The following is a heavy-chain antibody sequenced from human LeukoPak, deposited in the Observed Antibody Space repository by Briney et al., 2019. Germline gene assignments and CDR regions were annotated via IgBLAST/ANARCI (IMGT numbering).Heavy chain of an antibody. J-gene: IGHJ4*02. V-gene: IGHV1-69*04. D-gene: IGHD3-22*01. CDR3: ASSNTADYYDSSGYYDY. CDR1: GGTFSSYA. Sequence: SVKVSCKASGGTFSSYAISWVRQAPGQGLEWMGRIIPILGIANYAQKFQGRVTITADKSTSTAYMELSSLRSEDTAVYHCASSNTADYYDSSGYYDYWGQGTLVTVSS. CDR2: IIPILGIA.